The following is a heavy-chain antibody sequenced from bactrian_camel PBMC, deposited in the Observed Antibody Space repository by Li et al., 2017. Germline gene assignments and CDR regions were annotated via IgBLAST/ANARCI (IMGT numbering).Heavy chain of an antibody. Sequence: DVQLVESGGGSVQAGGSLKLSCAVSGYTRELCMGWFRQAPGKEREGVALIHIDGTTSVAESVKGRFTISKDNAKITQYLQMSGLRPEDTAMYYCAADAYGGSCLDLGETSVLARIIADGYWGQGTQVTVS. CDR3: AADAYGGSCLDLGETSVLARIIADGY. CDR2: IHIDGTT. CDR1: GYTRELC. D-gene: IGHD6*01. J-gene: IGHJ6*01. V-gene: IGHV3S67*01.